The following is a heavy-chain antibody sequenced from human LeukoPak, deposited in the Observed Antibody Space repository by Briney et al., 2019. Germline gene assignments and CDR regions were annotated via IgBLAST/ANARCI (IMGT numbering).Heavy chain of an antibody. Sequence: SETLSLTCTVSGGSISSHYWSWIRQPPGKGLEWIGYIYYSGSTNYNPSLKSRVTISVDTSKNRFSLKLSSVTAADTAVYYCARDVGGGDAYDAFDIWGQGTMVTVSS. CDR2: IYYSGST. CDR1: GGSISSHY. CDR3: ARDVGGGDAYDAFDI. V-gene: IGHV4-59*11. J-gene: IGHJ3*02. D-gene: IGHD4-17*01.